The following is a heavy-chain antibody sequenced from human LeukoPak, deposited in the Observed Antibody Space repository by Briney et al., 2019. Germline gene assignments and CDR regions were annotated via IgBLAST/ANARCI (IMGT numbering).Heavy chain of an antibody. CDR1: GFKFEGYA. D-gene: IGHD3-3*01. CDR3: VKDDFCPECAFDV. CDR2: ISGDGGNT. J-gene: IGHJ3*01. V-gene: IGHV3-43*02. Sequence: GGSLRLSCAASGFKFEGYAMHWVRQRPGKGLEWVSLISGDGGNTYYADSVKGRFTISRDNSKNSLYLQLKSLRTEDTALYYCVKDDFCPECAFDVWGQGTMVTVSS.